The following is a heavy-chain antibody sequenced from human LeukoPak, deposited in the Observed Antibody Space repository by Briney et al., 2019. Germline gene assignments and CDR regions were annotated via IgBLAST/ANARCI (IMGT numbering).Heavy chain of an antibody. CDR3: GRAARQGFTMIVVPFFYFDL. Sequence: SQTLSLTCTVSGGSISSGASDWGWIRQHPKRGLEWVWYINHSGSTYYNPSLGSRVTMSVDTSKNQFSLKLSSVTAADSAVYYCGRAARQGFTMIVVPFFYFDLWGRGTLVTVSS. CDR2: INHSGST. D-gene: IGHD3-22*01. V-gene: IGHV4-31*03. J-gene: IGHJ2*01. CDR1: GGSISSGASD.